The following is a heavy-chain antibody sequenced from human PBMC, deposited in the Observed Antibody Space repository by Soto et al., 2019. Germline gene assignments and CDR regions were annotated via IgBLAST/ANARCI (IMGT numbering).Heavy chain of an antibody. J-gene: IGHJ4*02. V-gene: IGHV3-23*01. D-gene: IGHD2-15*01. CDR1: GFTFSSYA. Sequence: EVQLLESGGGLVQPGGSLRLSCAASGFTFSSYAMSWVRQAPGKGLEWVSAISGSGGSTYYADSAKGRFTISRDNSKNTLYLQMNSLRAEDTAVYYCAKDAIKYCSGGSCYSSDYWGQGTLVTVSS. CDR3: AKDAIKYCSGGSCYSSDY. CDR2: ISGSGGST.